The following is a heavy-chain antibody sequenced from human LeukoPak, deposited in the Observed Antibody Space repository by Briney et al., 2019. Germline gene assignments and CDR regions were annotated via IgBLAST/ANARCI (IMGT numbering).Heavy chain of an antibody. J-gene: IGHJ4*02. CDR3: ARDEWELGYFDY. V-gene: IGHV3-30-3*01. CDR2: ISYDGSNK. Sequence: PGGSLRLSCAASGFTFSSYAMHWVRQAPDKGLEWVAVISYDGSNKYYADSVKGRFTISRGNSKNTLYLQMNSLRAEDTAVYYCARDEWELGYFDYWGQGTLVTVSS. CDR1: GFTFSSYA. D-gene: IGHD1-26*01.